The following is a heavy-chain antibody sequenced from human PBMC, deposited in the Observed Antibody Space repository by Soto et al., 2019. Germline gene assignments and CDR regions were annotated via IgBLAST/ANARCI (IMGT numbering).Heavy chain of an antibody. Sequence: QVQLVQSGAEVKKPGASVKVSCKASGYTFTSYDINWVRQATGQGLEWMGWMNPNSGNTGYAQKFQGRVTMTRNTSISTAYMELSSLRSEDTDVYYCARVPPSIAARYYFDYWGQGTLVTVSS. CDR3: ARVPPSIAARYYFDY. CDR2: MNPNSGNT. J-gene: IGHJ4*02. D-gene: IGHD6-6*01. V-gene: IGHV1-8*01. CDR1: GYTFTSYD.